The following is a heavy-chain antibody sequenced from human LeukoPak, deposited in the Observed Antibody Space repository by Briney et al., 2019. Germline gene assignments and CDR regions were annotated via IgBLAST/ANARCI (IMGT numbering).Heavy chain of an antibody. CDR1: GFTFSSYG. D-gene: IGHD3-22*01. J-gene: IGHJ4*02. V-gene: IGHV3-30*18. CDR3: AKDPILYDSSGYYNPYFDY. Sequence: GGSLRLSCAASGFTFSSYGMHWVRQAPDKRLEWVTFISYDGSNKYYADSVKGRFTISRDNSKNTLYLQMNSLRAEDTAVYYCAKDPILYDSSGYYNPYFDYWGQGTLVTVSS. CDR2: ISYDGSNK.